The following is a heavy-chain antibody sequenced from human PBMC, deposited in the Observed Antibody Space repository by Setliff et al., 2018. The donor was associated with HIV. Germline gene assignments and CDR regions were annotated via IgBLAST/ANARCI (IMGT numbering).Heavy chain of an antibody. CDR2: IYPGDSDT. V-gene: IGHV5-51*01. D-gene: IGHD1-26*01. J-gene: IGHJ3*02. Sequence: PGESLKISCKGSAYSFTSYWIGWVRQMPGKGLEWMGIIYPGDSDTRYSPSFQGQVTISADKSISTAYLQWSSLEASDTAMYYCARSPPMLSGSYVRGAFDIWGQGTMVTVSS. CDR3: ARSPPMLSGSYVRGAFDI. CDR1: AYSFTSYW.